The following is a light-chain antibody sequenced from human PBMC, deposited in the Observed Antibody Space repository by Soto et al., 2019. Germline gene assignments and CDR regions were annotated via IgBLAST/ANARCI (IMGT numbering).Light chain of an antibody. CDR2: DAS. CDR3: QQYNSYIT. J-gene: IGKJ5*01. V-gene: IGKV1-5*01. CDR1: QSISSW. Sequence: DIQMTQSPSTLSASVGDRVTITCRASQSISSWLAWYQQKPGKAPKLLIYDASSLESGVPSRFSGSGSGTEFTLTISSLQPDDFATYYCQQYNSYITFGQGTRLAIK.